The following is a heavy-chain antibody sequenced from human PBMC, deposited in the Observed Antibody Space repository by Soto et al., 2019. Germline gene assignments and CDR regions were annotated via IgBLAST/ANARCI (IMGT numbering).Heavy chain of an antibody. CDR2: IYYSGTS. J-gene: IGHJ5*01. D-gene: IGHD2-15*01. CDR3: ARARAAVTRGWFDS. V-gene: IGHV4-31*03. Sequence: SETLSLTCTVSSGSMYSGVYYWSWLRHHPGKGLEWIGFIYYSGTSYYNPSLQSRVTIFVDPSKNQFSLRLTSVTAADTAVYYCARARAAVTRGWFDSWGQGALVTVSS. CDR1: SGSMYSGVYY.